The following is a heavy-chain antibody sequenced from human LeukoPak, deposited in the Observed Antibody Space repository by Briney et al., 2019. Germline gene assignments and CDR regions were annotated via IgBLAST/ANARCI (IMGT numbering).Heavy chain of an antibody. CDR3: ARGLRFLEWLLDRNYFDY. CDR1: GYTFTGYY. CDR2: INPNSGGT. D-gene: IGHD3-3*01. J-gene: IGHJ4*02. Sequence: GASVKVSCKASGYTFTGYYMHWVRQAPGQGREGMGWINPNSGGTNYAQKFQGRVTMTRDTSISTAYMELSRLRSDDTAVYYCARGLRFLEWLLDRNYFDYWGQGTLVTVSS. V-gene: IGHV1-2*02.